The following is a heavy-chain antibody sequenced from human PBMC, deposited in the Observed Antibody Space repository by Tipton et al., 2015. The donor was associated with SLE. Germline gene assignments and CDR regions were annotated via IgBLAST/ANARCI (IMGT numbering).Heavy chain of an antibody. CDR3: ARHNRFCTKTSCSYYFDS. D-gene: IGHD2-8*01. V-gene: IGHV4-4*02. CDR2: IYHSGST. CDR1: GGSISSSNW. Sequence: TLSLTCAVSGGSISSSNWWSWVRQPPGKGLEWIGEIYHSGSTNYNPPLKSRVTISVDKSKNQFSLKLSSVTAADTAVYYCARHNRFCTKTSCSYYFDSWGQGALVTVSS. J-gene: IGHJ4*02.